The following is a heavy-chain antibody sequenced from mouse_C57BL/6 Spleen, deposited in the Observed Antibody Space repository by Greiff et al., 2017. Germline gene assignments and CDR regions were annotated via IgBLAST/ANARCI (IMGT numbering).Heavy chain of an antibody. J-gene: IGHJ4*01. V-gene: IGHV5-6*01. Sequence: EVKLQESGGDLVKPGGSLKLSCAASGFTFSSYGMSWVRQTPDKRLEWVATISSGGSYTYSPTSVTGRFTISRDTAKNTLYLQMIRLKSDDTAQDYCARQGTIASMDYWGQGTSVTFSS. CDR1: GFTFSSYG. D-gene: IGHD6-1*01. CDR2: ISSGGSYT. CDR3: ARQGTIASMDY.